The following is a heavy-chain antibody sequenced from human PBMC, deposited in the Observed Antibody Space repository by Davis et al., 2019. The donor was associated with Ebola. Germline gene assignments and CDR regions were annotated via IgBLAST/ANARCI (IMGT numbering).Heavy chain of an antibody. J-gene: IGHJ6*02. Sequence: ASVKVSCKASGYTFTSYYMHWVRQAPGQGLEWMGIINPSGGSTSYAQKFQGRVTMTRDTSTSTVYMELSRLRSDDTAVYYCARVSVAGYGDYYYGMDVWGQGTTVTVSS. D-gene: IGHD6-19*01. CDR1: GYTFTSYY. CDR3: ARVSVAGYGDYYYGMDV. V-gene: IGHV1-46*01. CDR2: INPSGGST.